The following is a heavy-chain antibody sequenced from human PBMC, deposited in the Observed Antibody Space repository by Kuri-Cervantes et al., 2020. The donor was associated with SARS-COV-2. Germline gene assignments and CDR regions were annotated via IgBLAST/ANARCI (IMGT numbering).Heavy chain of an antibody. V-gene: IGHV4-34*01. CDR1: GGSFSGFY. D-gene: IGHD3-10*01. CDR3: ARGPRRRLLWFGELLSYAFDI. CDR2: INHSGST. J-gene: IGHJ3*02. Sequence: SETLSLTCAVYGGSFSGFYWSWIRQPPGKGLEWIGEINHSGSTNYNPSLKSRVTISVDTSKNQFSLKPSSVTAADTAVYYCARGPRRRLLWFGELLSYAFDIWGQGTMVTVSS.